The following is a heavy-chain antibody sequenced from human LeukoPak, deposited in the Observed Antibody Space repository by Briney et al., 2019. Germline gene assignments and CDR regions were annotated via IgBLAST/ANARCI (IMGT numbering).Heavy chain of an antibody. Sequence: ASVEVSCKASGYTFTGYYMHWVRQAPGQGLERMGWINPNSGGTNYAQKFQGRVTMTRDTSISTAYMELSRLRSDDTAVYYCARWAVAGTSWFDPWGQGTLVTVSS. CDR1: GYTFTGYY. J-gene: IGHJ5*02. CDR2: INPNSGGT. V-gene: IGHV1-2*02. CDR3: ARWAVAGTSWFDP. D-gene: IGHD6-19*01.